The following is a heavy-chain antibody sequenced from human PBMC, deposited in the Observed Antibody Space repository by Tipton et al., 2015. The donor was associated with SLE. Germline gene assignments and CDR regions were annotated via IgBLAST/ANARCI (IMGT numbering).Heavy chain of an antibody. J-gene: IGHJ6*03. D-gene: IGHD6-6*01. V-gene: IGHV4-59*01. Sequence: TLSLTCTVSGGSISRYYWSWIRQPPGKGLEWIGYIYYSGSTNYNPSPKSRVTISVDTSKNQFSLKLSSVTAADTAVYYCARGRYSSSSVYYYFYMDVWGKGTTVTFSS. CDR3: ARGRYSSSSVYYYFYMDV. CDR2: IYYSGST. CDR1: GGSISRYY.